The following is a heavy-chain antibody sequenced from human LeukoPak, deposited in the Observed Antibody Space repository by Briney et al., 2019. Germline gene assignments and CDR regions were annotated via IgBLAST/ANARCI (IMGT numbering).Heavy chain of an antibody. CDR1: GFTFSSYA. CDR2: ISGSGGST. D-gene: IGHD2-15*01. CDR3: AKQGGGSCYSSVDY. V-gene: IGHV3-23*01. Sequence: GGSLRLSCAASGFTFSSYAMSWVRQAPGKGLEWVSAISGSGGSTYYADSVKGRFTISRDNSKNTLYLQMNSLRAEDTAVYYCAKQGGGSCYSSVDYRGQGTLVTVSS. J-gene: IGHJ4*02.